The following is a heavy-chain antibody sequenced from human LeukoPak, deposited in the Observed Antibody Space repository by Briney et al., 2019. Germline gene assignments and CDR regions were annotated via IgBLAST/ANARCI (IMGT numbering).Heavy chain of an antibody. CDR3: ARSDLDYTLDY. D-gene: IGHD4-11*01. CDR1: GGSISSYY. CDR2: MYISGST. V-gene: IGHV4-4*07. J-gene: IGHJ4*02. Sequence: SETLSLTCTVSGGSISSYYWSWIRQPAGKGLEWIGRMYISGSTNYNPSLKSRVTMSLDTSKNQFSLKLSAVTAADTAMYYCARSDLDYTLDYWGQGTLVTVSS.